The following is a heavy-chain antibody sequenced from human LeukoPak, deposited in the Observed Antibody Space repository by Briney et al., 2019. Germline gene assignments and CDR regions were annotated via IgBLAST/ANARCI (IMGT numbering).Heavy chain of an antibody. CDR1: GGSITSYY. CDR2: IYNSGRT. V-gene: IGHV4-59*01. Sequence: SETLSLTCTVSGGSITSYYWSWIRQPPGKGLEWIGYIYNSGRTNYNPSLKSRVTISADTSKNQFSLNLTSVTAADTAVYYCARDVANWGQGTLVTVSS. CDR3: ARDVAN. J-gene: IGHJ4*02.